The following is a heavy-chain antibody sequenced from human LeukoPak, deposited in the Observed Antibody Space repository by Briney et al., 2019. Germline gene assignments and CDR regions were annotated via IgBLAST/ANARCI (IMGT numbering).Heavy chain of an antibody. CDR3: ARAPSEWLRVDNWFDP. CDR2: IIPIFGTA. V-gene: IGHV1-69*01. Sequence: SVKVSCKASGGTFSSYAISWVRQAPGQGLEWMGGIIPIFGTANYAQKFQGRVTITADESTSTAYMELSRLRSEDTAVYYCARAPSEWLRVDNWFDPWGQGTLVTVSS. J-gene: IGHJ5*02. CDR1: GGTFSSYA. D-gene: IGHD5-12*01.